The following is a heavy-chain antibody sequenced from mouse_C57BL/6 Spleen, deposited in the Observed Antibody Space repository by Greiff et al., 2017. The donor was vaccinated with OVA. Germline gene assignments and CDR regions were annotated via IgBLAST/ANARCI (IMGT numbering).Heavy chain of an antibody. J-gene: IGHJ2*01. CDR2: IDPSDSET. CDR1: GYTFTSYW. Sequence: VQLQQPGAELVRPGSSVKLSCKASGYTFTSYWMHWVKQRPIQGLEWIGNIDPSDSETHYNQKFKDKATLTVDKSSSTAYMQLSSLTSEDSAVYYCARGDYDRGCFDYWGQGTTLTVSS. CDR3: ARGDYDRGCFDY. V-gene: IGHV1-52*01. D-gene: IGHD2-4*01.